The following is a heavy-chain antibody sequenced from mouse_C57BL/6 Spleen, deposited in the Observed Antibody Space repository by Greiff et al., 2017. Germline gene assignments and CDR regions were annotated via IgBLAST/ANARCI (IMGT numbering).Heavy chain of an antibody. CDR2: IDPSDSYT. Sequence: QVQLQQPGAELVMPGASVKLSCKASGYTFTSYWMHWVKQRPGPGLEWIGEIDPSDSYTNYNQKFKGKSTLTVDKSSSTAYMQLSSLTSEDSSVDYWARRSDGYYFYFDYWGQGTTLTVSS. D-gene: IGHD2-3*01. V-gene: IGHV1-69*01. J-gene: IGHJ2*01. CDR1: GYTFTSYW. CDR3: ARRSDGYYFYFDY.